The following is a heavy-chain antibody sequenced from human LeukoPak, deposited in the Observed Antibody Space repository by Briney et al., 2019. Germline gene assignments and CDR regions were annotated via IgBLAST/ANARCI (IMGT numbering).Heavy chain of an antibody. CDR1: GGSISSYY. D-gene: IGHD1-7*01. V-gene: IGHV4-59*13. Sequence: SETLSLTCTVSGGSISSYYWSWIGQPPGKGLEWIGYIYYSGSTNYNPSLKSRVTISVDTSKNQFSLKLSSVTAAGTAVYYYARARSWNLVTDAFDIWGQGTMVIVSS. CDR3: ARARSWNLVTDAFDI. CDR2: IYYSGST. J-gene: IGHJ3*02.